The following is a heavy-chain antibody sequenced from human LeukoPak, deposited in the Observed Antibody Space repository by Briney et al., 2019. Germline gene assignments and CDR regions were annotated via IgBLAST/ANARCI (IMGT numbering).Heavy chain of an antibody. V-gene: IGHV1-8*03. Sequence: ASVKVSCKASGYTFTSYDINWVRQATGQGLEWMGWMNPNSGNTGYAQKFQGRVTITRNTYISTAYMELSSLRSEDTAVYYCARGGVFGYGDYAGEDWGQGTLVTVSS. CDR3: ARGGVFGYGDYAGED. CDR2: MNPNSGNT. J-gene: IGHJ4*02. D-gene: IGHD4-17*01. CDR1: GYTFTSYD.